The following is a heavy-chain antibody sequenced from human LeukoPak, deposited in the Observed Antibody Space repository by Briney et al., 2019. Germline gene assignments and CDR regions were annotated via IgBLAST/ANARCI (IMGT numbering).Heavy chain of an antibody. D-gene: IGHD5-18*01. J-gene: IGHJ4*02. V-gene: IGHV3-23*01. CDR1: GLTFSRYA. CDR3: AKDIAQGYTFGSIEQDY. CDR2: ISESGSGT. Sequence: GGSLRLSCTVSGLTFSRYAMSWVRQAPGKGLEWVSAISESGSGTYYADSVKGRFTISRDNSKDTLSLQMNSLRAEDTAVYYCAKDIAQGYTFGSIEQDYWGQGTLVTVSS.